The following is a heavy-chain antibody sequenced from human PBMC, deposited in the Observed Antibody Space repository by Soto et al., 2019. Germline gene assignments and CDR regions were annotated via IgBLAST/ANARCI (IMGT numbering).Heavy chain of an antibody. J-gene: IGHJ4*02. CDR3: ARGYYYRSGSYVDS. CDR2: IFYTGST. CDR1: GVSVSGGRYI. Sequence: WETLSLTCSVSGVSVSGGRYIWSWIRQPPGKRLEWIGYIFYTGSTNYNPSLKSRVTISIDTSRHQFSLKLISVTAADTAVYFCARGYYYRSGSYVDSWGQGTLVTVSS. V-gene: IGHV4-61*01. D-gene: IGHD3-10*01.